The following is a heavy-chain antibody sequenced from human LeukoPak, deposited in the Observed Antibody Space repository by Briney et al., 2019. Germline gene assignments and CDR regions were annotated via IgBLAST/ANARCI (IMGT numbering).Heavy chain of an antibody. Sequence: SVKVSCKASGCTFSSYAISWVRQAPGQGLEWMGGIIPIFGTANYAQKFQGRVTITADESTSTAYMELSSLRSEDTAVYYCARAEGGGSDWLLLDYWGQGTLVTVSS. J-gene: IGHJ4*02. CDR1: GCTFSSYA. D-gene: IGHD3-9*01. CDR3: ARAEGGGSDWLLLDY. CDR2: IIPIFGTA. V-gene: IGHV1-69*13.